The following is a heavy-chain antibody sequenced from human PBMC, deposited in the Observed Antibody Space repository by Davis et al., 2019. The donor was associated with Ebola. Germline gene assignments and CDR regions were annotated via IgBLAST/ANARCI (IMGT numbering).Heavy chain of an antibody. CDR3: ASSKTGLGMYFFDH. Sequence: WVRQHPEKGLEWIGYIHYSANTFYNPALESRTTISADTSKNQFSLKLTSVTAADTAVYFCASSKTGLGMYFFDHWGQGIVVTVSS. V-gene: IGHV4-31*02. CDR2: IHYSANT. J-gene: IGHJ4*02. D-gene: IGHD1-1*01.